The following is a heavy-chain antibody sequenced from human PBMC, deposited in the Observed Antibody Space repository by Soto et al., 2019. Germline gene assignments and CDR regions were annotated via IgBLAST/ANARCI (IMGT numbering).Heavy chain of an antibody. D-gene: IGHD3-22*01. CDR1: GGSISSSSYY. V-gene: IGHV4-39*01. J-gene: IGHJ5*02. CDR3: ARGTMIVYRSWFDP. CDR2: IYYSGST. Sequence: SETLSLTCTVSGGSISSSSYYWGWIRQPPGKGLEWIGSIYYSGSTYYNPSLKSRVTISVDTSKNQFSLKLSSVTAADTAVYYCARGTMIVYRSWFDPWGQGTLVTVSS.